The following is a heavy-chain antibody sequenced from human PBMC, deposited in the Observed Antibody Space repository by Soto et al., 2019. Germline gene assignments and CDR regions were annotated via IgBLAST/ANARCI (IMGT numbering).Heavy chain of an antibody. J-gene: IGHJ4*02. CDR3: ATPTTLRGAMITNISFDF. CDR2: FEPEDGEA. CDR1: GHTLTELP. V-gene: IGHV1-24*01. D-gene: IGHD3-10*01. Sequence: AAVKVSCKISGHTLTELPIHWVRQAPGKGLEWMGGFEPEDGEAIYAKKWHGRVTVTEDTVTGTAYMELRGLKSNDTAVYFCATPTTLRGAMITNISFDFWGQGTPVTVSS.